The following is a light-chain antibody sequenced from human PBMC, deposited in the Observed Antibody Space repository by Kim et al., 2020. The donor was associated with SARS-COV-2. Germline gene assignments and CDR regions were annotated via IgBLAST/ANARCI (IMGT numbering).Light chain of an antibody. V-gene: IGKV3-15*01. CDR3: QQYHKLPGIT. CDR2: DAS. Sequence: EIVMTQSPATLSVSPGEIATLSCRASQSVGIKLAWYQQKPGQAPRLLIYDASTRETGIPGRFSGSGSGTEFTLTIGSLQSEDFALYYCQQYHKLPGITFGQGTRLEIK. J-gene: IGKJ5*01. CDR1: QSVGIK.